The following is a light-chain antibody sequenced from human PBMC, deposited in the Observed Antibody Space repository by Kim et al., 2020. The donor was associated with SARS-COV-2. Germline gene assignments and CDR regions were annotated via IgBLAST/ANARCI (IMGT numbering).Light chain of an antibody. J-gene: IGLJ2*01. CDR2: CDS. V-gene: IGLV3-21*04. CDR3: QVWDSSSDHRLI. CDR1: NIGSKS. Sequence: SYELTQPPSVSVAPGKTARITCGGNNIGSKSVHWYQQKPGQAPVLVIYCDSDRPSGIPERFSGSNSGNTATLTISRVEAGDEADYYCQVWDSSSDHRLIFGGGTQLTVL.